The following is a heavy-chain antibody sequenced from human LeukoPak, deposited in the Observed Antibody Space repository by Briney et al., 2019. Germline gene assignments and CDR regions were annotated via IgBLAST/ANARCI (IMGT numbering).Heavy chain of an antibody. D-gene: IGHD1-26*01. V-gene: IGHV3-30*03. CDR3: ARIPSRLETIGSYYFDY. J-gene: IGHJ4*02. Sequence: GGSLRLTCAASGFTFSSYGMHWVRQAPGKGLEWVAVISYDGSNKYYADSVKGRFTISRDNSKNTLYLQMNSLRAEDTAVYYCARIPSRLETIGSYYFDYWGQGTLVTVSS. CDR2: ISYDGSNK. CDR1: GFTFSSYG.